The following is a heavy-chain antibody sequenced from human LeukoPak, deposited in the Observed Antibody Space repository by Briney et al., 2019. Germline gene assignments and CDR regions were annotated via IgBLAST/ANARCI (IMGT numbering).Heavy chain of an antibody. Sequence: GASVKVSCKASGGPFNNYAISWVRQAPGQGLEWMGGIIPMFDSENYAQKFQGRVTITADESTSTAYMELSSLRSEDTAVYYCARVREMATINKRFDPWGQGTLVTVSS. D-gene: IGHD5-24*01. CDR1: GGPFNNYA. CDR2: IIPMFDSE. V-gene: IGHV1-69*13. J-gene: IGHJ5*02. CDR3: ARVREMATINKRFDP.